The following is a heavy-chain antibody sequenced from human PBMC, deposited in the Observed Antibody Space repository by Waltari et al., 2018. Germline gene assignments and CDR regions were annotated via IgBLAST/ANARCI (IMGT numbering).Heavy chain of an antibody. D-gene: IGHD2-21*01. J-gene: IGHJ4*02. CDR1: GFPFTNYA. CDR3: ATGGIGPMNLDY. V-gene: IGHV3-23*01. CDR2: ISGSGEST. Sequence: EVQLLESGGGLVQPGGSLRLSCEASGFPFTNYAMNWVRQAPGKGTEWVSAISGSGESTYYADSVKGRFSISRDNPKNTLYLQMSSLRSEDTAVYYCATGGIGPMNLDYWGQGTLVTVSS.